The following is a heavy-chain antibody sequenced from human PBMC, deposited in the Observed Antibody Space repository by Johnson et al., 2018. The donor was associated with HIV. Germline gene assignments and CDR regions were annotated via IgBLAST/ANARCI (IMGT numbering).Heavy chain of an antibody. CDR1: GFTFSNYG. CDR2: ISYAGDNK. D-gene: IGHD6-13*01. CDR3: AKDWAYSSSWYDEGLAFDI. J-gene: IGHJ3*02. V-gene: IGHV3-30*19. Sequence: QVQLVESGGGLVQPGGSLRLSCAASGFTFSNYGMHWVRQAPGKGLEWVALISYAGDNKYYTDSVKGRFTIPRDNSKNTVFLLLNSLRTEDTAVYYCAKDWAYSSSWYDEGLAFDIWGQGTMVTVSS.